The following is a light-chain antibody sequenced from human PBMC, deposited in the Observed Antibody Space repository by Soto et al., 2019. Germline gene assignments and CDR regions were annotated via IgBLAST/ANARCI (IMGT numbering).Light chain of an antibody. CDR2: DNN. Sequence: QAVLTQPPSVSAALGQKVTISFSGSIPNIGNNYVPWYQQLPGTAPKLLIYDNNKRPSGIPDRFSGSKSGTSANLGITGLQTGDEADYYCGTWDSSLSALYVFGTGTKVTVL. CDR1: IPNIGNNY. CDR3: GTWDSSLSALYV. V-gene: IGLV1-51*01. J-gene: IGLJ1*01.